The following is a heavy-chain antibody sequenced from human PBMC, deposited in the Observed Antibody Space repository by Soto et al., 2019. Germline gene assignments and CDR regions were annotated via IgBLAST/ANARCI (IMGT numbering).Heavy chain of an antibody. CDR2: IYYSGST. CDR1: GGYISSYY. Sequence: SETLSLTCTVSGGYISSYYWSWIRQPPGKGLEWIGYIYYSGSTNYNPSLKSRVTISVDTSKNQFSLKLSSVTAADTAVYYCARDRNAYDFWSGYYVGWFDPWGQGTLVTVSS. J-gene: IGHJ5*02. CDR3: ARDRNAYDFWSGYYVGWFDP. V-gene: IGHV4-59*01. D-gene: IGHD3-3*01.